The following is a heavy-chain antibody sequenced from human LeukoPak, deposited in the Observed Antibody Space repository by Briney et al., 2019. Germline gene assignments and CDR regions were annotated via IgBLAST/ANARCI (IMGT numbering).Heavy chain of an antibody. V-gene: IGHV5-51*01. CDR1: GNGFSSYW. J-gene: IGHJ5*02. Sequence: GESLKISCRASGNGFSSYWIGWVRQMPGKGLEWMGIIHPSDYNTLYNPSFQGQITISADRSINTAYLQWSSLQASDTAIYYCARRHYYDTEFDPWGQGTLVTVSS. CDR2: IHPSDYNT. CDR3: ARRHYYDTEFDP. D-gene: IGHD3-22*01.